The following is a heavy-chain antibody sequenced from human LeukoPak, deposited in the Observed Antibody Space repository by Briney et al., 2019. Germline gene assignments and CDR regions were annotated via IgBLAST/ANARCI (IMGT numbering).Heavy chain of an antibody. J-gene: IGHJ5*02. Sequence: PSETLSLTCTVSGGSISSYYWSWIRQPPGKGLEWIGYIYYSGSTNYNPSLKSRVTISVDTSKNQFSLKLSSATAADTAVYYCARAPMVRAGWFDPWGQGTLVTVSS. CDR3: ARAPMVRAGWFDP. V-gene: IGHV4-59*01. D-gene: IGHD3-10*01. CDR1: GGSISSYY. CDR2: IYYSGST.